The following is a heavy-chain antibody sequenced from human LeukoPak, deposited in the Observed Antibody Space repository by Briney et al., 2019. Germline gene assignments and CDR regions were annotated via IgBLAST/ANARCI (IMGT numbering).Heavy chain of an antibody. CDR1: GYTFTSYG. CDR3: ARLRLWFGELSDAFDI. D-gene: IGHD3-10*01. V-gene: IGHV1-18*01. CDR2: ISAYNGNT. J-gene: IGHJ3*02. Sequence: ASVKVSCKASGYTFTSYGISWVRQAPGQGLEWMGWISAYNGNTNYAQKLQGRVTMTTDTSTSTAYMELRSLRSDDTAVYYCARLRLWFGELSDAFDIWGQGTMVTVSS.